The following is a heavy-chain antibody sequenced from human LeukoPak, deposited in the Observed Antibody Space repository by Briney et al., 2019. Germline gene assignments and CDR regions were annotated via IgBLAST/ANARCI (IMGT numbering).Heavy chain of an antibody. D-gene: IGHD2-15*01. V-gene: IGHV3-66*01. CDR1: GFTVSSNY. J-gene: IGHJ6*02. Sequence: AGGSLRLSCAASGFTVSSNYMSWVRQAPGKGLEWVSVIYSGGSTYYADSAKGRFTISRDNSKNTLYLQMNSLRAEDTAVYYCARDGGIVVAGLYYYYGMDVWGQGTTVTVSS. CDR3: ARDGGIVVAGLYYYYGMDV. CDR2: IYSGGST.